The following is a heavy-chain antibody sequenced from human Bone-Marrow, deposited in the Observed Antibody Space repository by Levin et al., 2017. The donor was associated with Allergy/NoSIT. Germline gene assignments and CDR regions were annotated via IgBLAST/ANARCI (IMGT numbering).Heavy chain of an antibody. J-gene: IGHJ4*02. CDR3: ARNGYYSIDY. CDR1: GGSLSDDY. CDR2: INHSGST. V-gene: IGHV4-34*01. Sequence: PSQTLSLTCAVYGGSLSDDYWSWIRPPPGKGLEWIGEINHSGSTNYNPSLKSRVTISLDTSKNQFSLRLTSVTAADTAEYYCARNGYYSIDYWGQGSLVTVSS. D-gene: IGHD3-3*01.